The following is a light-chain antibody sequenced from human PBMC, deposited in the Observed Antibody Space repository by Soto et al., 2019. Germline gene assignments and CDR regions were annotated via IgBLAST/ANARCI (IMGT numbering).Light chain of an antibody. V-gene: IGKV1-5*03. CDR3: QQYITYSRT. CDR2: QAS. Sequence: DIQMTQSPPTLSASVGDRVTITCRASQSISTWLAWYQHKPGKAPKLLIYQASSLEGGVPSRFSGSGSGTEFTLSISSLQPDDFATYYCQQYITYSRTFGQGTKVETK. J-gene: IGKJ2*02. CDR1: QSISTW.